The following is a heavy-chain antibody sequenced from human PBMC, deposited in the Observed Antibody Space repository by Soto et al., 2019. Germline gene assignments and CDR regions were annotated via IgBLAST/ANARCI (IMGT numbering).Heavy chain of an antibody. V-gene: IGHV6-1*01. CDR3: AREPARRGCSGGSCYSNWFDP. D-gene: IGHD2-15*01. CDR2: TYYRSKWYN. J-gene: IGHJ5*02. Sequence: SQTLSLTCAISGDSVSSNSAAWNWIRQSPSRGLEWLGRTYYRSKWYNDYAVSVKSRITINPDTSKNQFSLQLNSVTPEDTAVYYCAREPARRGCSGGSCYSNWFDPWGQGTLVTSPQ. CDR1: GDSVSSNSAA.